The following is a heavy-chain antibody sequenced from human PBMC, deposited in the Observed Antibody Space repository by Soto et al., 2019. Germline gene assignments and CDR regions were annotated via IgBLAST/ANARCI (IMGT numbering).Heavy chain of an antibody. D-gene: IGHD2-8*01. CDR1: GYTFTRYG. CDR2: ISGYNGDT. Sequence: QGQLVQSGAEVKKPGASVKVSCKASGYTFTRYGTSWVRQAPGQGLEWMGWISGYNGDTNYAQKFQGRVTMTIDTSTLTTKMEPRSLTSDDTAVYYCAKNGQPPYYYYGMDVWGQGTTVTVSS. CDR3: AKNGQPPYYYYGMDV. J-gene: IGHJ6*02. V-gene: IGHV1-18*01.